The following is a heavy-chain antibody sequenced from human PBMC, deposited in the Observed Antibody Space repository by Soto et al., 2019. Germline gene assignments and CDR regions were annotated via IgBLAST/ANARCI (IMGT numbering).Heavy chain of an antibody. CDR2: LNPNSGAT. CDR3: ARGGGTILAPLP. CDR1: GDTFTGYF. V-gene: IGHV1-2*02. J-gene: IGHJ5*02. Sequence: QVQLVQSGAEVKKPGASVKVSCRASGDTFTGYFMHWVRHAPGQALEWMGWLNPNSGATKYAQKFQGRVTLSRDTSIRTAYMELSGLRSDDTAVYYCARGGGTILAPLPWGQGTLVTVSA. D-gene: IGHD3-3*01.